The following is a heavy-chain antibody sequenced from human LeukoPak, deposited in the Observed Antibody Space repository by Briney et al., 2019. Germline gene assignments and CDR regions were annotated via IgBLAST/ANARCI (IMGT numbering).Heavy chain of an antibody. Sequence: ASVKVSCKASGYTFTGYYMHWVRQAPGQGLEWMGWINPNSGGTNYAQKFQGWVTMTRDTSISTAYMELSRLRSDDTAVYYCARGRIRYFDWLLPNDAFDIWGQGTMVTVSS. D-gene: IGHD3-9*01. CDR1: GYTFTGYY. CDR2: INPNSGGT. CDR3: ARGRIRYFDWLLPNDAFDI. J-gene: IGHJ3*02. V-gene: IGHV1-2*04.